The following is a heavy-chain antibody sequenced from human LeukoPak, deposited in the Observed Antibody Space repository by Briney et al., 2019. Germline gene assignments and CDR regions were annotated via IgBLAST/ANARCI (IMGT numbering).Heavy chain of an antibody. D-gene: IGHD5-18*01. J-gene: IGHJ6*02. Sequence: SETLSLTCTVSGGSISSSSYYWGWIRQPPGKGLEWIGSIYYSGSTYYNPSLKGRVTISVDTSKNQFSLKLSSVTAADTAVYYCARRAMDYYYYGMDVWGQGTTVTVSS. CDR3: ARRAMDYYYYGMDV. V-gene: IGHV4-39*01. CDR1: GGSISSSSYY. CDR2: IYYSGST.